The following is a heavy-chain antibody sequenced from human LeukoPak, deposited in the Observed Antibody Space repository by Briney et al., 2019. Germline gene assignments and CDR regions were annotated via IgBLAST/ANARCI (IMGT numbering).Heavy chain of an antibody. CDR3: TSGRHFDY. D-gene: IGHD6-6*01. V-gene: IGHV3-21*01. CDR1: GFTFSCYG. J-gene: IGHJ4*02. Sequence: GGSLRLSCAASGFTFSCYGMNWVRQAPGKGLQWVSSISSSSTYIYYADSVQGRFTISRDNAKNSLYLQMNSLRAEDTALYYCTSGRHFDYWGQGTLVTVSS. CDR2: ISSSSTYI.